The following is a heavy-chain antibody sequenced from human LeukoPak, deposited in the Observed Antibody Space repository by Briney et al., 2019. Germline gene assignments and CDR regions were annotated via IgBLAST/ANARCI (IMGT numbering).Heavy chain of an antibody. D-gene: IGHD3-22*01. CDR1: GGTFSSYA. J-gene: IGHJ4*02. CDR2: IIPIFGTA. Sequence: SVKVSCKASGGTFSSYAISWVRQAPGQGLEWMGGIIPIFGTANYAQKFQGRVTITADESTSTAYMELSSLRSEDTAVYHCARDQLADSSGPPAEQSYYFDYWGQGTLVTVSS. CDR3: ARDQLADSSGPPAEQSYYFDY. V-gene: IGHV1-69*13.